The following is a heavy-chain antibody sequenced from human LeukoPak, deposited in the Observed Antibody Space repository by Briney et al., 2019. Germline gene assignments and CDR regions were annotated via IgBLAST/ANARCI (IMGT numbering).Heavy chain of an antibody. Sequence: XGSLRLSCAASGFTFSSYWMHWVRQAPGKGLVWVSRINSDGSSTSYGDSVKGRFTISRDNAKNTLYLQMNSLRAEDTAVYYCARAHSGSYYGVYYYYYGMDVWGQGTTVTVSS. J-gene: IGHJ6*02. CDR2: INSDGSST. V-gene: IGHV3-74*01. CDR1: GFTFSSYW. D-gene: IGHD1-26*01. CDR3: ARAHSGSYYGVYYYYYGMDV.